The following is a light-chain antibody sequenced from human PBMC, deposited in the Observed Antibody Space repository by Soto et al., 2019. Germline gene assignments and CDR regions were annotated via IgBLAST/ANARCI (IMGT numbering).Light chain of an antibody. CDR3: QQSYSTHRT. CDR1: QDISTY. J-gene: IGKJ1*01. V-gene: IGKV1-39*01. Sequence: IQMTHSPSSLSASVGDRVTITCQASQDISTYLNWYQQKPGKAPKLLIYTASSLQSGVPSRFSGSGSGTDFTFTISSLQTEDFATYSCQQSYSTHRTFGQGTKVDI. CDR2: TAS.